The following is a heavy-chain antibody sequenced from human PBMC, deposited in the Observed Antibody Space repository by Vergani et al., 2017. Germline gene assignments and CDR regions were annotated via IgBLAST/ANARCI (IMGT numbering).Heavy chain of an antibody. CDR2: IIPIFVTA. Sequence: QVQLVQSGAEVKKPGSSVKVSCKASGGTFSSYAISWVRQAPGQGLEWMGGIIPIFVTANYAQKFQGRVTITADESTSTAYMELSSLRSEDTAVYYCARPRRDGYNYYYYYGMDVWGQGTTVTVSS. V-gene: IGHV1-69*12. CDR3: ARPRRDGYNYYYYYGMDV. D-gene: IGHD5-24*01. J-gene: IGHJ6*02. CDR1: GGTFSSYA.